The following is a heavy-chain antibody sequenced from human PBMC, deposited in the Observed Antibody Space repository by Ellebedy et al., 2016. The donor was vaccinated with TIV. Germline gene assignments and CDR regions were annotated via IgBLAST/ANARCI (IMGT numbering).Heavy chain of an antibody. J-gene: IGHJ4*02. CDR1: GGSISSSNW. Sequence: MPSETLSLTCTVSGGSISSSNWWSWVRQPPGKGLEWIGEIYHSGSTYYNPSLKSRVTISVDTSKNQFSLKLSSVTAADTAVYYCARTYYDILTGTIIFDYWGQGTLVTVSS. CDR2: IYHSGST. CDR3: ARTYYDILTGTIIFDY. V-gene: IGHV4-4*02. D-gene: IGHD3-9*01.